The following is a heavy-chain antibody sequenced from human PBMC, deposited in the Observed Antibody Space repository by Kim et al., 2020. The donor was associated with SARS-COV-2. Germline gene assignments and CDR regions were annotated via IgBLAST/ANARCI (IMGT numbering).Heavy chain of an antibody. CDR3: SKVTSGSSDWFEYFQH. D-gene: IGHD6-19*01. V-gene: IGHV3-23*01. CDR1: GFTFNNYA. J-gene: IGHJ1*01. CDR2: IRDSGGST. Sequence: GGSLRLSCAASGFTFNNYAMSWVRQAPGKGLEWVSGIRDSGGSTKYADSVKGRFSISRDNSKNTLYLQMDSLRAEDTAVYYCSKVTSGSSDWFEYFQHWGQGTLVTVSS.